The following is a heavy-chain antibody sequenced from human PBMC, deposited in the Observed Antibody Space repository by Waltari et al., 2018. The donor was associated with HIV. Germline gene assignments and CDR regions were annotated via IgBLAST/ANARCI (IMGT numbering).Heavy chain of an antibody. J-gene: IGHJ6*02. Sequence: QVQLVESGVGVVQPGGSLRLSCAASGFRVKNFAMYWVRQVPGKGLEWVAVISYDGDQYYADSVKGRFTISRDNSKKSLFLQMSSLRPEDSAVYYCAKVAGRSGSYSHYYYGMDVWGQGTTVTVS. CDR3: AKVAGRSGSYSHYYYGMDV. CDR1: GFRVKNFA. CDR2: ISYDGDQ. D-gene: IGHD1-26*01. V-gene: IGHV3-30*18.